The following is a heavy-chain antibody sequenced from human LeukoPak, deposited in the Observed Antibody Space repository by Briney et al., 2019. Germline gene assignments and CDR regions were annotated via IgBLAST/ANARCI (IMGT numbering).Heavy chain of an antibody. CDR3: ARARFSYYYDSSGYDTGDY. CDR2: IIPIFGTA. V-gene: IGHV1-69*13. Sequence: SVKVSCKASGGTFSSYAISWVRQAPGQGLEWMGGIIPIFGTANYAQKFQGRVTITADESTSTAYMELSSLRSEDTAVYYCARARFSYYYDSSGYDTGDYWGQGTLVTVSS. J-gene: IGHJ4*02. CDR1: GGTFSSYA. D-gene: IGHD3-22*01.